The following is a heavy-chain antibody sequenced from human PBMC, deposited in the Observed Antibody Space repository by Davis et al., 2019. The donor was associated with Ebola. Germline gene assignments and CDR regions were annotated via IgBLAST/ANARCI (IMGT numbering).Heavy chain of an antibody. CDR1: GGSISSYY. J-gene: IGHJ5*02. V-gene: IGHV4-4*07. Sequence: PSETLSLTCTVSGGSISSYYWSWIRQPAGKGLEWIGRIYTSGSTNYNPSLKSRVTISVDTSKNQFSLKLSSVTAADTAVYYCARGGIVVVPAAYNWFDPWGQGTLVTVSS. D-gene: IGHD2-2*01. CDR2: IYTSGST. CDR3: ARGGIVVVPAAYNWFDP.